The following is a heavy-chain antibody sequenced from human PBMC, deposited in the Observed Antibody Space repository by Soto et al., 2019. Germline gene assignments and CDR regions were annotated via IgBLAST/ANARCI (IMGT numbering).Heavy chain of an antibody. CDR2: ISGSGGST. D-gene: IGHD6-19*01. Sequence: GGSLRLSCAASGFTFSSYAISWVRQAPGKGLEWVSAISGSGGSTYYADSVKGRFTISRDNSKNTLFLQMSSLRADDTAVYFCAKGMSRLVRGLDYWGQGTLVTVSS. V-gene: IGHV3-23*01. J-gene: IGHJ4*02. CDR1: GFTFSSYA. CDR3: AKGMSRLVRGLDY.